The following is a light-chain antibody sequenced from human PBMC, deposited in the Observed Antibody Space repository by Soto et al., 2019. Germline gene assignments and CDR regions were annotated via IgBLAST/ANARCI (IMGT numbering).Light chain of an antibody. V-gene: IGLV2-14*01. CDR3: SSYTSSSTLGV. CDR1: SSDVGGYNY. J-gene: IGLJ1*01. CDR2: EVS. Sequence: ALARPSSWSGSPGQSITISCTGTSSDVGGYNYVSWYQQHPGKAPKLMIYEVSNRPSGVSNRFSGSKSGNTASLTISGLQAEDEADYYCSSYTSSSTLGVFGSGTKVTVL.